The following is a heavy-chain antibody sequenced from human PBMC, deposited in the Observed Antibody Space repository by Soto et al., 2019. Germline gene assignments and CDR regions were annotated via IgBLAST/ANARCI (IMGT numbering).Heavy chain of an antibody. D-gene: IGHD2-2*01. CDR2: ISGSGGST. V-gene: IGHV3-23*01. Sequence: GGSLRLSCAASGFTFSRYAMSWVRQAPGKGLEWVSAISGSGGSTYYADSVKGRFTISRDNSKNTLNLQMNSLRAEDTAVYYCASSGIVGVPAAGPGGSWGQGTLVTVSS. CDR1: GFTFSRYA. CDR3: ASSGIVGVPAAGPGGS. J-gene: IGHJ5*02.